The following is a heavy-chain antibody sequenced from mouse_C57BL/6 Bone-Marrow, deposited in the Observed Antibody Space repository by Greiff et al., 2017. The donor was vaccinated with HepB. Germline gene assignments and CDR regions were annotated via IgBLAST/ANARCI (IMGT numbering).Heavy chain of an antibody. CDR3: TRRWLLPLFDY. CDR1: GFTFSDAW. D-gene: IGHD2-3*01. CDR2: IRNKANNHAT. Sequence: EVQLVESGGGLVQPGGSMKLSCAASGFTFSDAWMDWVRQSPEKGLEWVAEIRNKANNHATYYAESVKGRFTISRDDSKSSVYLQMNSLRAEDTGIYYCTRRWLLPLFDYWGQGTTLTVSS. J-gene: IGHJ2*01. V-gene: IGHV6-6*01.